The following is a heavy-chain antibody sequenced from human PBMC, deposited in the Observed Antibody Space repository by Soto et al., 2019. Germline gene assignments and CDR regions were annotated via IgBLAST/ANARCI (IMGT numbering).Heavy chain of an antibody. CDR1: SGPTSSHN. Sequence: QVQLQQSGPGLVKPSETLSLTCSVSSGPTSSHNWGWIRQPPGRGLEWIGYVYSTGGTSYNPSLNRRVTISADASTTPISLTLTSVTAADTDVYYCVRQGIGNLRGLGDVWGQGTTVRVSS. CDR2: VYSTGGT. D-gene: IGHD1-1*01. V-gene: IGHV4-59*08. J-gene: IGHJ6*02. CDR3: VRQGIGNLRGLGDV.